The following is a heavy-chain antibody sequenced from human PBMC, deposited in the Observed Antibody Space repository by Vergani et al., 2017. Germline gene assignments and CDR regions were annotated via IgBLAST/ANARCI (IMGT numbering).Heavy chain of an antibody. J-gene: IGHJ4*02. Sequence: EVQLLESGGGLVQPGGSLRLSCAASGFTFSSYAMSWVRQAPGKGLEWVSAISGSGGSKYYADSVKGRFTISRYNSKNTLYLQMNSLSAEDTAVYYCAKAPSIVGEVWVDYWGQGTLVTVSS. D-gene: IGHD1-26*01. V-gene: IGHV3-23*01. CDR3: AKAPSIVGEVWVDY. CDR2: ISGSGGSK. CDR1: GFTFSSYA.